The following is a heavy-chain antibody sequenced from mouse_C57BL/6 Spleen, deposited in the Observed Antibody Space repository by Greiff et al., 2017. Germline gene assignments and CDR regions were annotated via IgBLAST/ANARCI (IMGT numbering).Heavy chain of an antibody. Sequence: QVQLKQPGAELVKPGASVKMSCKASGYTFTSYWITWVKQRPGQGLEWIGDIYPGSGSTNYNEKFKSQATLTVDTSSSTAYMQLSRLTSEDSAVYYWARSIYNDYDGPDLDYGGQGTTRTVSS. CDR3: ARSIYNDYDGPDLDY. CDR1: GYTFTSYW. J-gene: IGHJ2*01. V-gene: IGHV1-55*01. D-gene: IGHD2-4*01. CDR2: IYPGSGST.